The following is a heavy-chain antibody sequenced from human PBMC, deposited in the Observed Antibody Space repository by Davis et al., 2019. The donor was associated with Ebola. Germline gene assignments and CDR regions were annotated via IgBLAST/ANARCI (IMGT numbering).Heavy chain of an antibody. D-gene: IGHD2-2*02. CDR2: ISSSSSYI. V-gene: IGHV3-21*01. CDR3: ARELQEKYCSSTSCYTLLPFDY. CDR1: GFTFSSYS. J-gene: IGHJ4*02. Sequence: PGGSLRLSCAASGFTFSSYSMNWVRQAPGKGLEWVSSISSSSSYIYYADSVKGRFTISRDNAKNSLYLQMNSLRAEDTAVYYCARELQEKYCSSTSCYTLLPFDYWGQGTLVTVSS.